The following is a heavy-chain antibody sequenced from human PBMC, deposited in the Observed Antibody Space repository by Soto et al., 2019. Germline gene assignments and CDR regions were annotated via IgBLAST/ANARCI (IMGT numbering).Heavy chain of an antibody. CDR1: GVPFSADN. V-gene: IGHV3-21*01. CDR3: ERDHFAGKQLVIPPFEP. D-gene: IGHD2-21*01. Sequence: GESLRLSCTGSGVPFSADNMNWVRQGPGKGPELISSSTIKTVQMYYPESVDGRLTISSHLAMTSLYLEMHSLGAEDTAVYFCERDHFAGKQLVIPPFEPWGQGTLVTVSS. CDR2: STIKTVQM. J-gene: IGHJ5*02.